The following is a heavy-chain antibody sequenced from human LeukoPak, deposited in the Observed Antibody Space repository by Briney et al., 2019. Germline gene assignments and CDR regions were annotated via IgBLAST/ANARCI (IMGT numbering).Heavy chain of an antibody. CDR3: ARAALWNYYYFDY. V-gene: IGHV3-30-3*01. CDR1: GFTFSSYA. Sequence: GRSLRLSWAASGFTFSSYAMHWVRQAPGKGLEWVGVISYDGGNKYYADPVKGRFTNSRYNSKNTLYLQMNSLRAEDTAVYYCARAALWNYYYFDYWGQGTLVTDSP. CDR2: ISYDGGNK. D-gene: IGHD1-7*01. J-gene: IGHJ4*02.